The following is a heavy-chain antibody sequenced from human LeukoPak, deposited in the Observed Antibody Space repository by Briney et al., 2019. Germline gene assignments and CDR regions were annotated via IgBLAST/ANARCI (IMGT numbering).Heavy chain of an antibody. J-gene: IGHJ4*02. V-gene: IGHV1-69*04. Sequence: SVKVSCKASGGTLSSYAISWVRQAPGQGLEWMGRIIPILGIANYAQKFQGRVTITADKSTSTAYMELSSLRSEDTAVYYCARMYYYDSSGYPADEGGAYWGQGTLVTVSS. CDR3: ARMYYYDSSGYPADEGGAY. CDR1: GGTLSSYA. D-gene: IGHD3-22*01. CDR2: IIPILGIA.